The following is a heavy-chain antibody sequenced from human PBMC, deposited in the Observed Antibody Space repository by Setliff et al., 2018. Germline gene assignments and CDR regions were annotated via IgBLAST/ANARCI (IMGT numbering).Heavy chain of an antibody. J-gene: IGHJ3*01. D-gene: IGHD3-22*01. CDR1: RFTFSNYW. V-gene: IGHV3-7*01. Sequence: HPGGSLRLSCAASRFTFSNYWMSWVRQAPGKGLEWVANIKEDGSEKDYVDSVKGRFAITRDNAKNSLDLQMNNLRDEDTAVYYCARDRWKVIVNRGDDAFDLWGQGTMVTVSS. CDR2: IKEDGSEK. CDR3: ARDRWKVIVNRGDDAFDL.